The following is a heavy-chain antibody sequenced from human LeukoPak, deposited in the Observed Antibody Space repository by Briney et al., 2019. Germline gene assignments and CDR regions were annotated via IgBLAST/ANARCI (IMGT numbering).Heavy chain of an antibody. CDR1: GYSLTTNA. J-gene: IGHJ4*02. CDR3: ARGYYGDYVLDS. V-gene: IGHV7-4-1*02. Sequence: ASVKVSCKGSGYSLTTNALNWVRQAPGQGLEWMGWLNTHIVNPTYAPGFTGRFVFSLDTSVNTAYLQISSLKAEDTAVYFCARGYYGDYVLDSWGQGTLVTVSS. D-gene: IGHD4-17*01. CDR2: LNTHIVNP.